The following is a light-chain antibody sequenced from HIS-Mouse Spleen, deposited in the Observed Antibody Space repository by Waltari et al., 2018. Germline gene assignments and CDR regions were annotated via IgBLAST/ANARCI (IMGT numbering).Light chain of an antibody. CDR2: EIS. Sequence: QSALTQPASVSGSPGQSSTISCTGTSSDVGGYHHVSWYQQHPGKAPKLMIYEISNRPSGVSNRFSGSKSGNTASLTISGLQAEDEADYYCSSYTSSSTLVFGGGTKLTVL. J-gene: IGLJ3*02. CDR3: SSYTSSSTLV. CDR1: SSDVGGYHH. V-gene: IGLV2-14*01.